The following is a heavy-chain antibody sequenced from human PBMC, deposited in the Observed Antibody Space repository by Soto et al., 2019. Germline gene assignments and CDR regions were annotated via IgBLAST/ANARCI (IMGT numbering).Heavy chain of an antibody. CDR1: GFIFSNYW. J-gene: IGHJ4*02. Sequence: LRLSCAASGFIFSNYWMHWVRQVPGKGLVWVSRINTDGRETNYADSVKGRFTVSRDNAKNTQFLQMNSLRVEDTAVYYCARDGEGYWGQGTLVTVSS. V-gene: IGHV3-74*01. CDR2: INTDGRET. D-gene: IGHD2-21*01. CDR3: ARDGEGY.